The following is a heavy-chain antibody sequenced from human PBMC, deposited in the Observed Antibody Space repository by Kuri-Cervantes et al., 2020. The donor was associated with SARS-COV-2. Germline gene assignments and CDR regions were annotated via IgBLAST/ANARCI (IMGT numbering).Heavy chain of an antibody. CDR1: GGSISSGDYY. CDR3: ARHMAGAHDAFDI. J-gene: IGHJ3*02. D-gene: IGHD6-19*01. CDR2: IYYSGST. V-gene: IGHV4-30-4*08. Sequence: LRLSCTVSGGSISSGDYYWSWIRQPPGKGLEWIGYIYYSGSTYYNPSLKSRVTISVDTSKNQFSLKLSSVTAADTAVYYCARHMAGAHDAFDIWGQGTMVTVSS.